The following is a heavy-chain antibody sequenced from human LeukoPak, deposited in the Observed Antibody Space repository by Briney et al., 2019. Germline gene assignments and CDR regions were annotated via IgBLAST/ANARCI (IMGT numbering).Heavy chain of an antibody. CDR1: GYTFTSYG. Sequence: ASVKVSCKASGYTFTSYGISWVRQAPGQGLEWMGWINAYIGNTNYAQKLQGRVTMTTDTSTSTAYMELRSLRSDDTAVYYCARDDYYDSTSYYKFWGQGTLVTVSS. J-gene: IGHJ4*02. CDR3: ARDDYYDSTSYYKF. D-gene: IGHD3-22*01. CDR2: INAYIGNT. V-gene: IGHV1-18*01.